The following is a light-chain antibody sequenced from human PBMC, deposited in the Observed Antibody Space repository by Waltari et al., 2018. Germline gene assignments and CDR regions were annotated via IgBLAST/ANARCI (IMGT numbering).Light chain of an antibody. CDR3: SSYTSSSTLVV. Sequence: QSALTQPAPVSGSPGQSTTISCTGTSSDVGVYNYVYWYQQHPGKAPKLMIYDVSTRPSGVSNRFSGSKSGNTASLTISGLQAEDEADYYCSSYTSSSTLVVFGGGTKLTVL. CDR2: DVS. J-gene: IGLJ2*01. CDR1: SSDVGVYNY. V-gene: IGLV2-14*03.